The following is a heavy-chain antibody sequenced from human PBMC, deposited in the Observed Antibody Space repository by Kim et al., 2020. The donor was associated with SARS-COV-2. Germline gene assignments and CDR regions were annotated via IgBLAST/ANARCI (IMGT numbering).Heavy chain of an antibody. CDR1: GFTFSSYG. CDR3: AKDPVYYDYVWGSYRYKEDYYYYGMDV. D-gene: IGHD3-16*02. J-gene: IGHJ6*02. CDR2: ISYDGSNK. Sequence: GGSLRLSCAASGFTFSSYGMHWVRQAPGKGLEWVAVISYDGSNKYYADSVKGRFTISRDNSKNTLYLQMNSLRAEDTAVYYCAKDPVYYDYVWGSYRYKEDYYYYGMDVWGQGTTVTVSS. V-gene: IGHV3-30*18.